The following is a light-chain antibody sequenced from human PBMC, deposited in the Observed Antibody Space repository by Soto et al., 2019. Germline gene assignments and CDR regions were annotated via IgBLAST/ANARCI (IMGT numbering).Light chain of an antibody. CDR1: SSDVGGYNY. Sequence: QSALTQPRSVSGSPGQSVTISCTGTSSDVGGYNYVSWYQQYPGKAPKLMIYDVSKRPSGVPDRFSGSKSGNTASLTISGLQAQDEADYHCCSYARTYTLFGGGTKVTVL. J-gene: IGLJ2*01. V-gene: IGLV2-11*01. CDR2: DVS. CDR3: CSYARTYTL.